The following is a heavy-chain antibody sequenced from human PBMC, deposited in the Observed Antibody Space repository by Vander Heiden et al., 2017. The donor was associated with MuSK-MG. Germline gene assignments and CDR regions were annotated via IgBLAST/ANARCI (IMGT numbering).Heavy chain of an antibody. V-gene: IGHV1-8*01. J-gene: IGHJ5*02. CDR1: GYSFRNYD. Sequence: QVQLVQSGAEMKKPGASVKVSCKTSGYSFRNYDMHWVRQATGQGLEWIVWMNPSTGNTGYAQKFQGRVTMTRDTSLSAAYMDLRSLISEDTAVYYCARRSVTGYYPSFDAWGQGTLVTVSS. D-gene: IGHD3-9*01. CDR3: ARRSVTGYYPSFDA. CDR2: MNPSTGNT.